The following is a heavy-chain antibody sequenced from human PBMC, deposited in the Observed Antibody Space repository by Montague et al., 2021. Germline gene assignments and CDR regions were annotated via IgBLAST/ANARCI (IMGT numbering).Heavy chain of an antibody. D-gene: IGHD5-24*01. CDR3: ASSSRGIWLQAYFDY. CDR1: GDSISSSNYY. J-gene: IGHJ4*02. CDR2: NNYSGST. V-gene: IGHV4-39*01. Sequence: SETLSLTCTVSGDSISSSNYYWGWIRQAQGKELEWIGSNNYSGSTYYNPSLQSRVTISVATSKNQFSLKLSTVTAADTAVYYCASSSRGIWLQAYFDYWGQGTLVTVSS.